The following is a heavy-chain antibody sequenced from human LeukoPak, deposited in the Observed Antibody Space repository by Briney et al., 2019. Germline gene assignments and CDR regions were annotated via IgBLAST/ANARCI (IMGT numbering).Heavy chain of an antibody. V-gene: IGHV3-21*01. CDR1: GFTFSSYS. D-gene: IGHD5-24*01. Sequence: PGGTLRLSCAASGFTFSSYSVNWVRQAPGKGLEWVSAISSTRSTIYNPDSVKGRFTTSDDSTKNSLFMQMNSLRAEATAVYYFARDPLEGSWFFDLGGRGTLVTV. CDR2: ISSTRSTI. J-gene: IGHJ2*01. CDR3: ARDPLEGSWFFDL.